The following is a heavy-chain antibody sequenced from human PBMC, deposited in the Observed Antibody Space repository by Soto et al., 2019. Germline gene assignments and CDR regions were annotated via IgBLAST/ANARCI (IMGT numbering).Heavy chain of an antibody. Sequence: QVQLVQSGAEVKKPGASVKVSCKASGYAFTGYYMHWVRQAPGQGLEWMGWINPNSGGTNYAQKFQGWVTMTRDTSISTAYMELSRLGSDDKAVYYCAREGFRGEGADYWGQGTLVTVSS. CDR3: AREGFRGEGADY. V-gene: IGHV1-2*04. CDR1: GYAFTGYY. J-gene: IGHJ4*02. D-gene: IGHD3-10*01. CDR2: INPNSGGT.